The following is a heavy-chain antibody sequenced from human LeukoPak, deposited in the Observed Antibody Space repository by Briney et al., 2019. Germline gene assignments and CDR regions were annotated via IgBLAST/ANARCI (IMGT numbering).Heavy chain of an antibody. J-gene: IGHJ5*01. CDR3: ARVPTVVAGTKNYNWFDP. CDR2: ISAYNGNT. CDR1: GYTFTSYG. Sequence: GASVKVSCKASGYTFTSYGISWVRQAPGQGLEWMGWISAYNGNTNYAQKLQGRVTMTTDTSTSTAYMELSRLRSDDTAVYYCARVPTVVAGTKNYNWFDPWGQGTLVTVSS. D-gene: IGHD6-19*01. V-gene: IGHV1-18*01.